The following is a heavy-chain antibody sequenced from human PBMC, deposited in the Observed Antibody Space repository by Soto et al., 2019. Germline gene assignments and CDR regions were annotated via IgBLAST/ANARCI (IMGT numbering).Heavy chain of an antibody. CDR2: IKQDGSEK. CDR3: ARGRYSGSYYDLGDFDD. Sequence: EVQLVESGGGLVQPGGSLRLSCAASGFTFSSYWMSWVRQAPGKGLEWVANIKQDGSEKYYVDSVKGRFTISRDNAKNSLYLQMNSLRAEDTAVYYCARGRYSGSYYDLGDFDDWGQGTLVTVSS. V-gene: IGHV3-7*05. CDR1: GFTFSSYW. J-gene: IGHJ4*02. D-gene: IGHD1-26*01.